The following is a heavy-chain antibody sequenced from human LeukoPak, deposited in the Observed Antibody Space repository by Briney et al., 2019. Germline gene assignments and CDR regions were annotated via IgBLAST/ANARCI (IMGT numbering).Heavy chain of an antibody. J-gene: IGHJ5*02. V-gene: IGHV4-39*01. D-gene: IGHD6-13*01. CDR3: ARLRDGSRWDKVGSWFDP. CDR2: LYYRGDT. Sequence: PSETLSLTCSVSGASISTSTDFWAWIRQPPGKGLEWIANLYYRGDTFYNSSLRSRVTLSADSSKNQFSLRLTSVTAADTAIYFCARLRDGSRWDKVGSWFDPWGQGTLVIVSS. CDR1: GASISTSTDF.